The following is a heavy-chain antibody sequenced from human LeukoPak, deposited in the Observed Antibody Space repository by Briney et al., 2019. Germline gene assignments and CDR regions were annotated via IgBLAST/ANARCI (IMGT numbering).Heavy chain of an antibody. V-gene: IGHV1-2*02. J-gene: IGHJ1*01. CDR3: ARVRLADERAWAC. Sequence: ASVTVSCKASGYTFSDLYIHWVRQAPGQGLEYVGWITPKSGDTYSPQRFQGRVTMTRDASISTAYMELSSLRSDDTAVYFCARVRLADERAWACWGQGTLVTVPS. CDR1: GYTFSDLY. CDR2: ITPKSGDT. D-gene: IGHD3-3*02.